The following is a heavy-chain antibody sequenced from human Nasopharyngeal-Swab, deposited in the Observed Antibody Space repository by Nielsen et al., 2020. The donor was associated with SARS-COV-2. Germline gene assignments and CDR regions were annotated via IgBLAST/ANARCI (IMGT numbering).Heavy chain of an antibody. V-gene: IGHV3-74*01. Sequence: VRQAPGKGLVWVSRINSDGSSTSYADSVKGRFTISRDNAKNSLYLQMNSLRAEDTAVYYCARDRYDFWSGYYTPYYYYYGMDVWGQGTTVTVSS. CDR2: INSDGSST. J-gene: IGHJ6*02. D-gene: IGHD3-3*01. CDR3: ARDRYDFWSGYYTPYYYYYGMDV.